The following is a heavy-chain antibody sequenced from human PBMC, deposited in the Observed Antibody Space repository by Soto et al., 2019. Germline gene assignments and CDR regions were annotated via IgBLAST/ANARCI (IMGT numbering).Heavy chain of an antibody. J-gene: IGHJ6*02. V-gene: IGHV1-69*06. CDR1: GGTFSSYA. CDR3: ARGEAGGRMGLVYYGMDV. D-gene: IGHD3-16*01. CDR2: IIPIFGTA. Sequence: SVKVSCKASGGTFSSYAISWVRQAPGQGLEWMGGIIPIFGTANYAQKFQGRVTITADKSTSTAYMELSSLRSEDTAVYYCARGEAGGRMGLVYYGMDVWGQGTTVTVYS.